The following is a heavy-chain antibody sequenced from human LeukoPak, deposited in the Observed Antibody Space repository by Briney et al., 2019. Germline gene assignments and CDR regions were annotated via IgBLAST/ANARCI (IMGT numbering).Heavy chain of an antibody. D-gene: IGHD3-22*01. Sequence: PSETLSLTCTVSGGSISSSSYYWGWIRQPPGKGLEWIGSIYYSGSTYYNPSLKSRVTISVGTSKNQFSLKLSSVTAADTAVYYCARHTYDSSGYYYLAYYFDYWGQGTLVTVSS. CDR1: GGSISSSSYY. CDR2: IYYSGST. CDR3: ARHTYDSSGYYYLAYYFDY. V-gene: IGHV4-39*01. J-gene: IGHJ4*02.